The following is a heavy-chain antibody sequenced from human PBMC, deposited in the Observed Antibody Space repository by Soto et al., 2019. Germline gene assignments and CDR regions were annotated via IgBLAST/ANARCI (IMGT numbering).Heavy chain of an antibody. CDR2: SRSRAYGGTT. CDR1: GFTFSSYA. J-gene: IGHJ4*02. Sequence: PGGSLRLSCSVFGFTFSSYAMHWVRQAPGKGLEWVGFSRSRAYGGTTEYAASVRGRFSISRDASTSIAYLQMNSLKTEDTALYFCSRGQAGLETAPYYFDYWGQGTLVTVSS. CDR3: SRGQAGLETAPYYFDY. V-gene: IGHV3-49*04. D-gene: IGHD1-1*01.